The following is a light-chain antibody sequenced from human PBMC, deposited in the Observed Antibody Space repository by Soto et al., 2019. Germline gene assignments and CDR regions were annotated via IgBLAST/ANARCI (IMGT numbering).Light chain of an antibody. J-gene: IGKJ4*01. CDR2: GAS. Sequence: EIVLTQSPSTLSFSPGERATLSCRASQRVISSYLAWYQKRPGQAPRLLIYGASTRDTGIPDRFSGSGSETDFTLTTSRLEPEDFAVYYCQQYGTSPLTFGGGTKVDIK. CDR3: QQYGTSPLT. V-gene: IGKV3-20*01. CDR1: QRVISSY.